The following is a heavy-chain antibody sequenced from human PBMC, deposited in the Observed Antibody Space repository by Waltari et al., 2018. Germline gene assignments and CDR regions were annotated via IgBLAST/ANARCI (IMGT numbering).Heavy chain of an antibody. CDR2: IKQDESEK. D-gene: IGHD3-10*01. J-gene: IGHJ4*02. CDR3: ARELYPPTSNPFDF. V-gene: IGHV3-7*01. CDR1: GFTFSSYW. Sequence: EVQLVESGGGLVQPGGSLRLSCAASGFTFSSYWMSWVRQAPGRGLGWVAQIKQDESEKFYVDSVKGRFTIFRDNAKNLLYLQMDSLRGEDTAVYYCARELYPPTSNPFDFWGQGTRVTVSS.